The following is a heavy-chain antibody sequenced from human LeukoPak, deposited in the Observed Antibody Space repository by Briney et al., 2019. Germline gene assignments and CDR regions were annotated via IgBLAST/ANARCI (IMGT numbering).Heavy chain of an antibody. CDR3: ARKGYYGSGNDAFDI. CDR2: IRYDGRSE. J-gene: IGHJ3*02. CDR1: GFTFSGYG. D-gene: IGHD3-10*01. Sequence: PGGSLRLSCAASGFTFSGYGMHWVRQAPGKGLEWVTFIRYDGRSEDYADSVKGRFTISRDNSKNTLYLQMNSLRAEDTAVYYCARKGYYGSGNDAFDIWGQGTMVTVSS. V-gene: IGHV3-33*08.